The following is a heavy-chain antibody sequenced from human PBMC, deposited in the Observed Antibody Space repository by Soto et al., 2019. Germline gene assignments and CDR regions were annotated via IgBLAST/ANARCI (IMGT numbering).Heavy chain of an antibody. V-gene: IGHV4-59*01. CDR2: IFYSGST. J-gene: IGHJ5*01. D-gene: IGHD3-10*02. CDR3: ASMIGDPVLSFDS. CDR1: GGSISSYY. Sequence: QVQLQESGPGLVKPSETLSLTCTVSGGSISSYYWSWIRQPPGKGLEWIGFIFYSGSTSYNPPLXXRXXISIDTSEYQFSLKLNSVTAADTAVYYCASMIGDPVLSFDSWGQGTLVAVSS.